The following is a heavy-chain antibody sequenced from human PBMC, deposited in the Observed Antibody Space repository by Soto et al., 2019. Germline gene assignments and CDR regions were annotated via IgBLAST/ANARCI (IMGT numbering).Heavy chain of an antibody. CDR1: GYTCTSCG. V-gene: IGHV1-18*01. D-gene: IGHD3-22*01. J-gene: IGHJ6*02. CDR3: ARGSRYDSSSYYLRFSGMDV. Sequence: QVQLVQSGAEVKKPGASVKVACKASGYTCTSCGISCVRHAPGQVLEWIGCIRAYNGNTHYAQKLQGRVTMITDTSTITAYMDLRSLRSDDKAVCYCARGSRYDSSSYYLRFSGMDVWGQGTTVTVSS. CDR2: IRAYNGNT.